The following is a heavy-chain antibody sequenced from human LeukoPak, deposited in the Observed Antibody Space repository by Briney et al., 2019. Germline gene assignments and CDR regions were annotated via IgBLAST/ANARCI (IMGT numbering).Heavy chain of an antibody. CDR1: GYTFTSFA. V-gene: IGHV1-18*01. CDR3: ARDSPYSSRSWGFDF. CDR2: ISGYNGNT. Sequence: ASVKVSCKASGYTFTSFAVSWVRQAPGQGLEWMGCISGYNGNTNFAEKFQGRVTMTTDTATSTPYMQMRSLRAEDTALHYCARDSPYSSRSWGFDFWGQGTLVTVSS. D-gene: IGHD6-19*01. J-gene: IGHJ4*02.